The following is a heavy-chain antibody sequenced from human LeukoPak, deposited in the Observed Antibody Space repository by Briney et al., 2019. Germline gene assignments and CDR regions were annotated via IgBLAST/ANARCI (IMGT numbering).Heavy chain of an antibody. CDR1: GGSISSSNW. V-gene: IGHV4-4*02. J-gene: IGHJ4*02. CDR2: IYHSGST. CDR3: ARAYYYGSGSYGLDY. D-gene: IGHD3-10*01. Sequence: SETLSLTCAVSGGSISSSNWWSWVRQPPGKGLEWIGEIYHSGSTNYNPSLKSRVTISVDKSKNQFSLKLSSVTAADTAVYYCARAYYYGSGSYGLDYWGQGTLVTVSS.